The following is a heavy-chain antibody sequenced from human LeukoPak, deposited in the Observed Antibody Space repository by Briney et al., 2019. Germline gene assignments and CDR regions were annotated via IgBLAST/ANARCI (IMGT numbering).Heavy chain of an antibody. CDR2: INPNSGGT. CDR3: ARGTVLRYFDSSPVYYGMDV. CDR1: GYTFTGYY. V-gene: IGHV1-2*04. Sequence: GASVKVSCKASGYTFTGYYMHWVRQAPGQGLEWMGWINPNSGGTNYAQKFQGWVTMTRDTSISTAYMELSRLRSDDTAVYYCARGTVLRYFDSSPVYYGMDVWGQGTPVTVSS. D-gene: IGHD3-9*01. J-gene: IGHJ6*02.